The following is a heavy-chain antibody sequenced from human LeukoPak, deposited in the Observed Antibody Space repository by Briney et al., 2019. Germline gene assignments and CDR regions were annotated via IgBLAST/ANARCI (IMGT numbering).Heavy chain of an antibody. CDR2: IKQDGSEK. J-gene: IGHJ5*02. D-gene: IGHD6-6*01. V-gene: IGHV3-7*05. CDR3: SECSISARGVFDP. CDR1: GFTFSSYW. Sequence: PGGSLRLSCAASGFTFSSYWMSWVRQAPGKGLEWVANIKQDGSEKYYVDSVKGRFTISRDNAKNSLYLQMNSLRAEDTAVYYCSECSISARGVFDPWGQGTVVSVFS.